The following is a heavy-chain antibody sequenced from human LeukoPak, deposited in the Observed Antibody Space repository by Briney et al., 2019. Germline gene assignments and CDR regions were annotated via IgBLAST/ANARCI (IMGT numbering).Heavy chain of an antibody. J-gene: IGHJ4*02. D-gene: IGHD7-27*01. CDR2: ISSNSDNT. V-gene: IGHV1-18*01. CDR3: ARDWGSIKVIADY. Sequence: ASVKVSCKATGYTFTSYGISWVRQAPGQGLEWMGWISSNSDNTNYAQKLQGRVSMTTDTSTSTAYMELRSLRSDDTALYFCARDWGSIKVIADYWGQGTLVTVSS. CDR1: GYTFTSYG.